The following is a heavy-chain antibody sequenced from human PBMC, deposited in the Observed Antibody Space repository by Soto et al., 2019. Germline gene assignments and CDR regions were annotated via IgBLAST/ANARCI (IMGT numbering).Heavy chain of an antibody. CDR1: GGSISSYC. CDR3: ARGRYIVGATYYFDY. D-gene: IGHD1-26*01. J-gene: IGHJ4*02. V-gene: IGHV4-59*01. CDR2: IYYSGST. Sequence: SETLSLTCTVSGGSISSYCWSWIRQPPGKGLEWVGYIYYSGSTNYNPYLKSRVTISVDTSKNQFSLKLSSVTAADTAVYYCARGRYIVGATYYFDYGGQGTLVTVSS.